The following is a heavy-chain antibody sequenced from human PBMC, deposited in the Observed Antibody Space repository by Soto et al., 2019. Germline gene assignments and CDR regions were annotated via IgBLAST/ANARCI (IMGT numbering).Heavy chain of an antibody. CDR2: INPILSMS. Sequence: QVQLVQSGAEVKRPGSSVKVSCKASGDTFAFYSINWVRQAPGLGLEWMGRINPILSMSNYAQRFQGRVTMTADKSTSTAYMVLNSLRSEDTAMYYCATSYGSGYRAFDYWGQAALVTVSS. V-gene: IGHV1-69*02. CDR3: ATSYGSGYRAFDY. J-gene: IGHJ4*02. CDR1: GDTFAFYS. D-gene: IGHD3-10*01.